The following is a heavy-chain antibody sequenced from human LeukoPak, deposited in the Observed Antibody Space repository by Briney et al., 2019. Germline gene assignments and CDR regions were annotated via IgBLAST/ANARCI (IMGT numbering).Heavy chain of an antibody. J-gene: IGHJ4*02. D-gene: IGHD3-10*02. Sequence: GGSLRLSCAASGFTFDDYTMHWVRQAPGKGLEWVSLISWDGGSTYYADSVKGRFTISRDNAKNSLYLQMNSLRAEDTAVYYCARIAPRFDWGQGTLVTVSS. CDR2: ISWDGGST. CDR3: ARIAPRFD. CDR1: GFTFDDYT. V-gene: IGHV3-43*01.